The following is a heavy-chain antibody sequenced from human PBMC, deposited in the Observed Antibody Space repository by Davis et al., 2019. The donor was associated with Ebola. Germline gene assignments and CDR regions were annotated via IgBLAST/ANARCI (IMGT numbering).Heavy chain of an antibody. CDR1: GFTFSTYS. CDR3: ARDSPLDFFFGDYYGMDV. V-gene: IGHV3-21*01. CDR2: ISSDSDYI. D-gene: IGHD3-16*01. J-gene: IGHJ6*02. Sequence: GGSLRLSCAASGFTFSTYSMSWVRQAPGKGLEWVSSISSDSDYIYYADSAKGRFTISRDNAKNSLYLQMNSLGAEDTAVYYCARDSPLDFFFGDYYGMDVWGQGTTVTVSS.